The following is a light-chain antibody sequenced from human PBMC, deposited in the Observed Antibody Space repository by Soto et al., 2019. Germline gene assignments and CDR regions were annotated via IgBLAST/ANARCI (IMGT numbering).Light chain of an antibody. CDR1: SSDVGGYNF. CDR2: EVN. J-gene: IGLJ1*01. Sequence: QSALTQPASVSGSPGQSITISCTGTSSDVGGYNFVSWYQQHPGKAPKLMIFEVNKRPSGVSDRFSGSKSGNTASLTISGLQAEDEGDYYCCSYTGSSTHVFGSGTKLTVL. V-gene: IGLV2-14*01. CDR3: CSYTGSSTHV.